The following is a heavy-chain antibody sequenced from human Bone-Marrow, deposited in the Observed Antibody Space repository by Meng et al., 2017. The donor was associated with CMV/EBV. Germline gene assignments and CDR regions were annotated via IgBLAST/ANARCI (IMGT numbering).Heavy chain of an antibody. J-gene: IGHJ4*02. CDR3: ARVGVDTAMGHFDY. V-gene: IGHV4-59*01. CDR1: GGSISSYY. CDR2: IYYSGST. Sequence: SETLSLTCTVSGGSISSYYWSWIRQPPGKGLEWIGYIYYSGSTNYNPSLKSRVTISVDTSKNQFSLKLSSVTAADTAVYYCARVGVDTAMGHFDYWGQGTLVTVPS. D-gene: IGHD5-18*01.